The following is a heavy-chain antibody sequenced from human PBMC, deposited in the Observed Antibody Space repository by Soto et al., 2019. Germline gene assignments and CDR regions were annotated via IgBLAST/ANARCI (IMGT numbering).Heavy chain of an antibody. J-gene: IGHJ5*01. V-gene: IGHV3-33*06. CDR3: AKDLEVVGANRWGYDS. D-gene: IGHD1-26*01. CDR1: GFTFRNYG. CDR2: IQYDGSKK. Sequence: LRLSCEASGFTFRNYGMHWVRQTPVKGLEWVAGIQYDGSKKYYAESVKGRFTISRDNSKNTLYLEIDSLRAEDTAVYYCAKDLEVVGANRWGYDSWGQGTLVTVSS.